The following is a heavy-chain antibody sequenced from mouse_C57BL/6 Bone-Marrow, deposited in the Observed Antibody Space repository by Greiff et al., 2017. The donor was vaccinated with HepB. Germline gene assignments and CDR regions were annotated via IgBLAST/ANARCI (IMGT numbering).Heavy chain of an antibody. D-gene: IGHD1-1*01. V-gene: IGHV1-64*01. CDR2: IHPNSGST. Sequence: VQLQQPGAELVKPGASVKLSCKASGYTFTSYWMHWVKQRPGQGLEWIGMIHPNSGSTNYNEKFKSKATLTVDKSSSTAYMQLSSLTSEDSAVYYCASYYYGSSYGYYYAMDYWGQGTSVTVSS. CDR3: ASYYYGSSYGYYYAMDY. J-gene: IGHJ4*01. CDR1: GYTFTSYW.